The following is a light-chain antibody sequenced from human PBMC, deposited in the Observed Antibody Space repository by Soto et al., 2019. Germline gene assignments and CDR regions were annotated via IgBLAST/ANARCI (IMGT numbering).Light chain of an antibody. J-gene: IGLJ2*01. V-gene: IGLV2-14*01. CDR3: SSYTSSSTVV. CDR2: GVS. Sequence: QSVLTQPASVSGSPGQSITISCTGTSSDVGGYNHVSWYQQHPGKAPKLMIYGVSNRPSGGSNGFSGSKSGNTASLTISGLQAEDEDDYYCSSYTSSSTVVFGGGTKLTVL. CDR1: SSDVGGYNH.